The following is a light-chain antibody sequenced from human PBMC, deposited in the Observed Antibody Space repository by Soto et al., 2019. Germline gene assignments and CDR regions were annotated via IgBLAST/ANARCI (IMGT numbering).Light chain of an antibody. CDR1: QSVSSN. CDR2: GAS. Sequence: EIVLTQSPATLSVSTGDRATLSCRASQSVSSNLAWYQQKPGQTPRLLIYGASTRATGVPPRFSGSRSGTEFTLTISRLQSADFAVYYCQQYYNWPPYTFGQGTKVDTK. V-gene: IGKV3-15*01. CDR3: QQYYNWPPYT. J-gene: IGKJ2*01.